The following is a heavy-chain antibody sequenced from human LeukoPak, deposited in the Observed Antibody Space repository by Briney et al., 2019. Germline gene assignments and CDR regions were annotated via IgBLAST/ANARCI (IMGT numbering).Heavy chain of an antibody. J-gene: IGHJ5*02. Sequence: SVKVSCKTSGGTFRYYAIGWVRQAPGHGLEWMGGLIPMFGTTNYAQQFQGRVTITADESTTTSYMELSRQRFEDTAVYFCARVAAGTTFMDNWFDPWGQGTLVTVSS. CDR2: LIPMFGTT. D-gene: IGHD1-7*01. CDR3: ARVAAGTTFMDNWFDP. V-gene: IGHV1-69*13. CDR1: GGTFRYYA.